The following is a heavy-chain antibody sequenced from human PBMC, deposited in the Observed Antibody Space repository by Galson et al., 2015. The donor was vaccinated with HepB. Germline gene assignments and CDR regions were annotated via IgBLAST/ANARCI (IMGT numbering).Heavy chain of an antibody. J-gene: IGHJ6*02. CDR3: AKGSDFGGYGDYGYYYYYGMDV. V-gene: IGHV3-30*02. D-gene: IGHD4-17*01. CDR1: GFTFSSYG. CDR2: IRYDGSNK. Sequence: SLRLSCAASGFTFSSYGMHWVRQAPGKGLGWVAFIRYDGSNKSYADSVKGRFTISRDNSKNTLYLQMNSLRAEDTAVYYCAKGSDFGGYGDYGYYYYYGMDVWGQGTTVTVSS.